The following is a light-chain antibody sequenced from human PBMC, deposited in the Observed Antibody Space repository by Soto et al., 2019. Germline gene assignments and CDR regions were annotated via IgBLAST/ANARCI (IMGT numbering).Light chain of an antibody. CDR1: QSVSSSY. CDR3: QQYGSFPWT. V-gene: IGKV3-20*01. Sequence: EIVLTQSPDTLSLSPGEGATLSCRASQSVSSSYLAWYQQKPGQAPRLLIYDASSRATGIPDRFSGSGSGTDFTLTISRLEPEDFAVYHCQQYGSFPWTFGQGTKVDI. CDR2: DAS. J-gene: IGKJ1*01.